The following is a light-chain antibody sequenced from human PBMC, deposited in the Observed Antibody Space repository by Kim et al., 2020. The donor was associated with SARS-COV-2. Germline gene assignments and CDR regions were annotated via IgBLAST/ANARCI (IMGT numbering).Light chain of an antibody. CDR3: QAWDSTPV. CDR2: QDS. V-gene: IGLV3-1*01. CDR1: KLGDKY. J-gene: IGLJ2*01. Sequence: SYELTQPPSVSVSPGQTASITCSGDKLGDKYACWYQQKPGQSPVLVIYQDSKRPSGMPERFSGSNSGNTATLTISGTQAMDEADYYCQAWDSTPVFGGGTQLTVL.